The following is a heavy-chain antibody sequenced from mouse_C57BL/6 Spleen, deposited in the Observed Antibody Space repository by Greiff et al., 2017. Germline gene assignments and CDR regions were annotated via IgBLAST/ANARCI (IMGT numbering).Heavy chain of an antibody. V-gene: IGHV1-82*01. D-gene: IGHD1-1*01. CDR1: GYAFSSSW. Sequence: QVQLKQSGPELVKPGASVKISCKASGYAFSSSWMNWVKQRPGRGLEWIGRIYPGDGDTNSNGKFKGKATLTADKSSSTAYMQLSSLTSEDSAVYFCAREEDYYGSSSYYFGYWGQGTTLTVSS. CDR3: AREEDYYGSSSYYFGY. CDR2: IYPGDGDT. J-gene: IGHJ2*01.